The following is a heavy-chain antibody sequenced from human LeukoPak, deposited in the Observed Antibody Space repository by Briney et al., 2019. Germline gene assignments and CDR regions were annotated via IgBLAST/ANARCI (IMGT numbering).Heavy chain of an antibody. CDR3: AGLSYSSGWFPFDY. D-gene: IGHD6-19*01. Sequence: GGSLRLSCAASGFTLSSYWMSWVRQAPGKGLEWVANIKQDGSEKYYVDSVKGRFTISRDNAKNSLYLQMNSLRAEDTAVYYCAGLSYSSGWFPFDYWGQGTLVTVPS. V-gene: IGHV3-7*01. CDR2: IKQDGSEK. J-gene: IGHJ4*02. CDR1: GFTLSSYW.